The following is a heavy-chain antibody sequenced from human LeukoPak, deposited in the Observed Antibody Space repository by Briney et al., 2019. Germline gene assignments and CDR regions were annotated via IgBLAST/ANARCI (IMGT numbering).Heavy chain of an antibody. CDR3: ANGIDSTGYYPFDY. CDR1: GFTFSSYA. J-gene: IGHJ4*02. D-gene: IGHD3-22*01. V-gene: IGHV3-23*01. CDR2: ISGSVDST. Sequence: GGSLRLSCAASGFTFSSYAMSWVCQAPGKGLEWVSAISGSVDSTYYADSVKGRFTISRDNSKNTVYLQMNSLRAEDTAVYYCANGIDSTGYYPFDYWGQGTLVTVSS.